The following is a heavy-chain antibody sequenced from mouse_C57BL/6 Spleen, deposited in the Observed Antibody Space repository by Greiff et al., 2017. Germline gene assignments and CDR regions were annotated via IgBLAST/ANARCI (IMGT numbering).Heavy chain of an antibody. J-gene: IGHJ4*01. V-gene: IGHV1-53*01. CDR2: INPSNGGT. D-gene: IGHD2-2*01. CDR1: GYTFTSYW. CDR3: ARRSGYSGYDRGDYYAMDY. Sequence: QVQLQQPGTELVKPGASVKLSCKASGYTFTSYWMHWVKQRPGQGLEWIGNINPSNGGTNSKEKFKSKATLTVDKSSSTAYMKLSSLTSEDSAVYYCARRSGYSGYDRGDYYAMDYWGQGTSVTVSS.